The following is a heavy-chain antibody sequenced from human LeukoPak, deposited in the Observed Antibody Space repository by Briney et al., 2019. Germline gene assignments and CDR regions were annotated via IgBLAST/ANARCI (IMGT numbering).Heavy chain of an antibody. J-gene: IGHJ5*02. Sequence: KPSETLSLTCAVYGGSFSGYYWSWIRQPPGKGLEWIGEINHSGSTNPNPSLKSRVTISVDTSKNQFSLKLNSVTAADTGVYYCVRGPYAGTVRNWFDAWGQGTLVTVSS. CDR3: VRGPYAGTVRNWFDA. CDR2: INHSGST. V-gene: IGHV4-34*01. CDR1: GGSFSGYY. D-gene: IGHD4-17*01.